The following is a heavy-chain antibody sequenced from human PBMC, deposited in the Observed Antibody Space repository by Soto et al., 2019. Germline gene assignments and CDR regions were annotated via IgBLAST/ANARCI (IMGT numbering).Heavy chain of an antibody. Sequence: PSQTPSLTCAISGDSVSGKSAAWNWVRQSPSRGLEWLGRTYYRTQWYNDYPLSVKSRITVNADASKNEFSLQLTSVTPDDTAVYYCTRAPFGSGWYVYYFDSWGQGIPVTVSS. J-gene: IGHJ4*02. CDR3: TRAPFGSGWYVYYFDS. V-gene: IGHV6-1*01. CDR1: GDSVSGKSAA. CDR2: TYYRTQWYN. D-gene: IGHD6-13*01.